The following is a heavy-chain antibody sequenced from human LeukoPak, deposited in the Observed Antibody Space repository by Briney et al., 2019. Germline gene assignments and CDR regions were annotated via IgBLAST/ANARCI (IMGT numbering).Heavy chain of an antibody. CDR3: AREGGLRGYELPLDY. CDR1: GYTFARYA. J-gene: IGHJ4*02. V-gene: IGHV1-3*01. D-gene: IGHD5-12*01. Sequence: ASVKVSCKASGYTFARYAIHWVHKAPGQRLEWMGWINAANGNTKYSQKFLGSVTIARDTSANTAYMELTSLRSEDTAVYYCAREGGLRGYELPLDYSGQGTLVTVS. CDR2: INAANGNT.